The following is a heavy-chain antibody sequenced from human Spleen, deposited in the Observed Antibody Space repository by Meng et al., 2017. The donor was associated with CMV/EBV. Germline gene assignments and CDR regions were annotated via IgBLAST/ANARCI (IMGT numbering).Heavy chain of an antibody. CDR2: INHSGST. Sequence: SETLSLTCAVYGGSFSGYYWSWIRQPPGKGREWIGEINHSGSTNYNPSLKSRVTISVDTSKNQFSLKLSSVTAADTAVYYCARIPRGVLRYPYYYDGMDVWGQGTTVTVSS. V-gene: IGHV4-34*01. J-gene: IGHJ6*02. D-gene: IGHD3-9*01. CDR1: GGSFSGYY. CDR3: ARIPRGVLRYPYYYDGMDV.